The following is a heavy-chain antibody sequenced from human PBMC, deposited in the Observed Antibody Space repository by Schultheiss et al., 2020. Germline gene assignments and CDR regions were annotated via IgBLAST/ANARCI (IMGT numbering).Heavy chain of an antibody. V-gene: IGHV3-30*18. CDR3: AKTVLRFLEWLPGPYYYYGIDV. CDR2: ISYDGSNK. CDR1: GFTFSSYG. Sequence: GGSLRLSCAASGFTFSSYGMHWVRQAPGKGLEWVAVISYDGSNKYYADSVKGRFTISRDNSKNTLYLQMNSLRAEDTAVYYCAKTVLRFLEWLPGPYYYYGIDVWGIGTMGTVS. J-gene: IGHJ6*04. D-gene: IGHD3-3*01.